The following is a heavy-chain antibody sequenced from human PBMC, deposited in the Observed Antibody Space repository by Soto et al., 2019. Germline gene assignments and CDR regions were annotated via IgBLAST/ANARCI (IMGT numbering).Heavy chain of an antibody. V-gene: IGHV4-31*03. CDR2: SYYSGST. CDR1: GGSISSGGYY. Sequence: QVQLQESGPGLVKPSQTLSLTCTVSGGSISSGGYYWSWIRQHPGKGLEWIGYSYYSGSTYYNPSLKNRVTKSVDTSKNQFSLKPSSVTAADTAVYYCARGRGPYGMDVWGQGTTVTVSS. J-gene: IGHJ6*02. CDR3: ARGRGPYGMDV.